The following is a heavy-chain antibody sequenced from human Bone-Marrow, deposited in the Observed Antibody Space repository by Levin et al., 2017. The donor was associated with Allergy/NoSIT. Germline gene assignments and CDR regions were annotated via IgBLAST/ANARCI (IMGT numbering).Heavy chain of an antibody. CDR1: GFSFSSYS. CDR3: AREGGVRTPFFDY. CDR2: TSYDGITK. V-gene: IGHV3-30*01. Sequence: GGSLRLSCEASGFSFSSYSIHWVRQSPGKGLEWVAFTSYDGITKYNVESVEGRFTVSRDNSRNRVYLHMNNLRRRDSAMYYCAREGGVRTPFFDYWGRGTLVTVSS. D-gene: IGHD3-3*02. J-gene: IGHJ4*02.